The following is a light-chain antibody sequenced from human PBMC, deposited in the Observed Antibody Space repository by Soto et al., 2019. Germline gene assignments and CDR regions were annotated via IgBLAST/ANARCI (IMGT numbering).Light chain of an antibody. V-gene: IGKV1-5*03. Sequence: DIQMTQSPSSLSASVGDRVTITCRASQSISNWLAWFQQKPGKAPKLLIQKASSLESGVPSRFSGGGSGTEFTLTISSLRPDDFATYYCQQYSSSSVTFGQGTNLEI. CDR3: QQYSSSSVT. CDR1: QSISNW. J-gene: IGKJ2*01. CDR2: KAS.